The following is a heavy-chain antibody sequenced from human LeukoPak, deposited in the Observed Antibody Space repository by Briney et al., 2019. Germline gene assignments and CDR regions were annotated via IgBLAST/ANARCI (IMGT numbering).Heavy chain of an antibody. Sequence: SETLSLTCAVYGGSFSGVYWSWIRQPPGKGLEWIGEINHDGSTNYNPSLKSRVTISVDTSKNQFSLRLLSSMTAADTAFYYCAKYGFSYCSGTSCIPHWGQGTLVTVSS. CDR2: INHDGST. D-gene: IGHD2-2*01. CDR1: GGSFSGVY. V-gene: IGHV4-34*01. CDR3: AKYGFSYCSGTSCIPH. J-gene: IGHJ4*02.